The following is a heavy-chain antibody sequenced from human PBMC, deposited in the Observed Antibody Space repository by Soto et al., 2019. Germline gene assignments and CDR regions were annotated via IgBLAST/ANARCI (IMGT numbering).Heavy chain of an antibody. CDR2: INSDGSST. V-gene: IGHV3-74*01. CDR3: ARGRWNGVVITDPYYYYYYMDV. J-gene: IGHJ6*03. CDR1: GFTFSSYW. D-gene: IGHD3-3*01. Sequence: GGSLRLSCAASGFTFSSYWMHWVRQAPGKGLVWVSRINSDGSSTSYADSVKGRFTISRDNAKNTLYLQMNSLRAEDTAVYYCARGRWNGVVITDPYYYYYYMDVWGKGTTVTVSS.